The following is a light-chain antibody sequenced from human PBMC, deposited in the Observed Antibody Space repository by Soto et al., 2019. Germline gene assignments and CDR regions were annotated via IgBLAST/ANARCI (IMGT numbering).Light chain of an antibody. V-gene: IGLV2-14*01. Sequence: QSALTQPASVSGSPGQSITISCNGTSSDVGGYNYVSWYQQHPGKAPKLMIYDVSNRPSELSNRFSGSKSGNTASLTISGLQAEDEADYYCSSYTSSSTVVFGGGTKVTVL. J-gene: IGLJ2*01. CDR2: DVS. CDR3: SSYTSSSTVV. CDR1: SSDVGGYNY.